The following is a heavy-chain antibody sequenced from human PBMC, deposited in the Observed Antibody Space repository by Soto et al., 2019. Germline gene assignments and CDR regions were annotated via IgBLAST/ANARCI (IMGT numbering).Heavy chain of an antibody. CDR3: ASSYGSGYCSFDC. J-gene: IGHJ4*02. D-gene: IGHD3-10*01. Sequence: QVQLVQSVAEVKRPGSSVKVSCKASGDTFNFYSINWVRQAPGLGLEWMGRVNPIVRMSNYAQKFQGSVRMTADQSATTAYMEPSSLASEDTAMYFCASSYGSGYCSFDCWGQGAMVT. CDR2: VNPIVRMS. CDR1: GDTFNFYS. V-gene: IGHV1-69*02.